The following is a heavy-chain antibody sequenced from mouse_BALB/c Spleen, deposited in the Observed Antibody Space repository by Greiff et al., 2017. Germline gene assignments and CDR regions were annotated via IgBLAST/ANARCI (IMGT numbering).Heavy chain of an antibody. CDR3: VYYGSLYAMDY. CDR1: GYAFTNYL. V-gene: IGHV1-54*01. J-gene: IGHJ4*01. Sequence: VQRVESGAELVRPGTSVKVSCKASGYAFTNYLIEWVKQRPGQGLEWIGVINPGSGGTNYNEKFKGKATLTADKSSSTAYMQLSSLTSDDSAVYFCVYYGSLYAMDYWGQGTSVTVSS. D-gene: IGHD1-1*01. CDR2: INPGSGGT.